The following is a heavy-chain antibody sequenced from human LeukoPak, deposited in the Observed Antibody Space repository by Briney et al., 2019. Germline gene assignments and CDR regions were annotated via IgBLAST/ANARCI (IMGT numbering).Heavy chain of an antibody. CDR2: INPNSGGT. J-gene: IGHJ3*02. CDR1: GYTFTGYY. CDR3: ARTGTMIALLDAFDI. Sequence: ASVKVSCKASGYTFTGYYMHWVRQAPGQGLEWMGWINPNSGGTNYAQKFQGRVTMTRDTSISTAYMELSRLRSDDTAVYYCARTGTMIALLDAFDIWGQGTMVTVSS. V-gene: IGHV1-2*02. D-gene: IGHD3-22*01.